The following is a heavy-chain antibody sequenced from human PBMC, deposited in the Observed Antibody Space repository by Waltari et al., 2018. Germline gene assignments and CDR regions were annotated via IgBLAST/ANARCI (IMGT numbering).Heavy chain of an antibody. Sequence: QVQLLQSGTEVRKPGASVKVPCRVSGSALAAFPSSEMPLHWVRQSPGKGLQWMAGFDVEDGQRLYAQAFQGRVTVTEDPSSETAYLELTNLRSEDTAVYYCATAGDWYFDFWGQGVLVTVSS. J-gene: IGHJ4*01. CDR1: GSALAAFP. D-gene: IGHD2-21*02. CDR2: FDVEDGQR. CDR3: ATAGDWYFDF. V-gene: IGHV1-24*01.